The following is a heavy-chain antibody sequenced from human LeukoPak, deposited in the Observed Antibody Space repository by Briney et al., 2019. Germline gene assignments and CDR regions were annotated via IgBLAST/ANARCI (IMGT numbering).Heavy chain of an antibody. D-gene: IGHD1-26*01. CDR3: ARGIVGATDY. Sequence: GGSLRLSCAASGFTFSPYWIHWVRQAPGKGLVWVSHVNSDGSGTSYADSVKGRFTISRDNARNTVYLQMNSLRAEDTAVYYCARGIVGATDYWGQGTVVTVSS. V-gene: IGHV3-74*01. J-gene: IGHJ4*02. CDR1: GFTFSPYW. CDR2: VNSDGSGT.